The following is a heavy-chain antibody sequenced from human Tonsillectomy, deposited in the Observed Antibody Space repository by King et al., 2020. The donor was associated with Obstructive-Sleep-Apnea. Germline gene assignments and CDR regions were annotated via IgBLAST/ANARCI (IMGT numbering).Heavy chain of an antibody. D-gene: IGHD2-2*01. CDR1: GFTFSSYA. CDR2: ISSNGGST. V-gene: IGHV3-64D*09. CDR3: VKDRDIVVVFEGFAP. Sequence: VQLVESGGGLVQPGGSLRLSCSASGFTFSSYAMHWVRQAPGKGLEYVSAISSNGGSTYYADSVKGRFTISRDNSKNTLYLQMSSLRAEDTAVYYCVKDRDIVVVFEGFAPWGQGTLVTVSS. J-gene: IGHJ5*02.